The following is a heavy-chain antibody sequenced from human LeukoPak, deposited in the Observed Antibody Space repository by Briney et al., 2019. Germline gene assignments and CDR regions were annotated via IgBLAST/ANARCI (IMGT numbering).Heavy chain of an antibody. CDR3: AGSAEMATINY. Sequence: SETLSLTCTVSGGSISSYYWSWIRQPPGKGLEWIGYIYYSGSTNYNPSLKSRVTISVDTSKNQFSLKLSSVTAADTAVYYCAGSAEMATINYWGQGTLVTVSS. V-gene: IGHV4-59*12. CDR2: IYYSGST. J-gene: IGHJ4*02. D-gene: IGHD5-24*01. CDR1: GGSISSYY.